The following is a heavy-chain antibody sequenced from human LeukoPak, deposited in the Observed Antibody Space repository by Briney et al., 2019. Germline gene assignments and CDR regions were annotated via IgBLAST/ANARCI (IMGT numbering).Heavy chain of an antibody. J-gene: IGHJ3*02. Sequence: SETLCLTCTVSGGSISNYFWSWIRQPPGKGLEWIAYIHYSDPTNYNPSLKSRVTISLDTSKNQFSLMLSSVTAADTAVYYCARDRRWELLHAFDIWGQGTMVTVSS. CDR2: IHYSDPT. CDR3: ARDRRWELLHAFDI. CDR1: GGSISNYF. V-gene: IGHV4-59*01. D-gene: IGHD1-26*01.